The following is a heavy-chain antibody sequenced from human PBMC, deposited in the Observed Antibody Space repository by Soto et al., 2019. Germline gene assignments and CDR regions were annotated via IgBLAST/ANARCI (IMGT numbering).Heavy chain of an antibody. J-gene: IGHJ1*01. Sequence: SETLSLTCTVSGGSISSYYWSWIRQPPGKGLEWIGYIYYSGSTNYNPSLKSRVTISVDTSKNQFSLKLSSVTAADTAVYYCARVMTLGGGAEYFQHWGQGTLVTVSS. CDR2: IYYSGST. D-gene: IGHD3-10*01. CDR3: ARVMTLGGGAEYFQH. CDR1: GGSISSYY. V-gene: IGHV4-59*12.